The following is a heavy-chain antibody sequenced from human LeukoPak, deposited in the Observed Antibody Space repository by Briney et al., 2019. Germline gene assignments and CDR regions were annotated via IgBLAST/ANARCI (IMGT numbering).Heavy chain of an antibody. D-gene: IGHD6-13*01. V-gene: IGHV1-69*05. J-gene: IGHJ5*02. CDR3: ARADLAYIAAAGTVGNWFDP. CDR2: IIRIFGTA. Sequence: SVKVSCKASGGTFSSYAISWVRQAPGQGLEWIGRIIRIFGTANYAQKFQGRVTITTDESTSTAYMKLSSLRSEDTAVYYCARADLAYIAAAGTVGNWFDPWGQGTLVTVSS. CDR1: GGTFSSYA.